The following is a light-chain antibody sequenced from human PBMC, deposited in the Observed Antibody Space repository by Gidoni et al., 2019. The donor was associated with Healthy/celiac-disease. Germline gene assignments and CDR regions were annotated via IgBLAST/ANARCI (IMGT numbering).Light chain of an antibody. J-gene: IGKJ2*01. CDR1: QSSSSW. Sequence: DIHMTQSPSTLSASVGDRVTITCRASQSSSSWLAWYQQKPGKAPTLLIYNATSLESGVPSRFSGSGSGTEFTLTISSLQPDDFATYYCQQYNSYSYTFGQGTKLEIK. V-gene: IGKV1-5*03. CDR3: QQYNSYSYT. CDR2: NAT.